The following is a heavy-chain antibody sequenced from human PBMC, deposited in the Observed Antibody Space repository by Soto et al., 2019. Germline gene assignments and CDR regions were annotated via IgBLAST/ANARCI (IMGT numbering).Heavy chain of an antibody. CDR3: ARGGFHRGNYYIFDY. J-gene: IGHJ4*02. V-gene: IGHV4-39*07. CDR1: GRTFSINTDF. Sequence: SETLSLTCTVSGRTFSINTDFWYLAWIRQPPGKGLEGIGSIDNGGNTYYNPPLKSRVTISVDTSRDQFSLRLSSVTAADTAVYFCARGGFHRGNYYIFDYWGQGALVTVSS. D-gene: IGHD3-22*01. CDR2: IDNGGNT.